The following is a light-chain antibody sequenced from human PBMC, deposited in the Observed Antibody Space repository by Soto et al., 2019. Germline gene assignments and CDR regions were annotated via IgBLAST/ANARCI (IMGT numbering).Light chain of an antibody. V-gene: IGKV1-33*01. CDR2: DAS. J-gene: IGKJ2*01. Sequence: DIQMTQSPSSLSASVGDRVAITCQASQDISSFLNWYQHKPGRAPKLLIYDASSLVTGVPSRFSGSGSGTDFNLTICSLQLEDIATYSCQQYDDVPYSFGQGTKLDIK. CDR1: QDISSF. CDR3: QQYDDVPYS.